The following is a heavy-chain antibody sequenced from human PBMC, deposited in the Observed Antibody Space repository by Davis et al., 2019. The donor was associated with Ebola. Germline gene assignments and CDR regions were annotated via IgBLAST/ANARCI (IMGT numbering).Heavy chain of an antibody. CDR2: INPNSGNT. D-gene: IGHD4/OR15-4a*01. Sequence: ASVKVSCKASGYTFTGYDINWVRQATGQGLEWMGWINPNSGNTGYAQKFKGRVTMTEDTSTDTAYLELSSLRSEDTAVYYCATPGSSYDATVDYGLVVWGQGTTVTVSS. V-gene: IGHV1-8*01. CDR3: ATPGSSYDATVDYGLVV. CDR1: GYTFTGYD. J-gene: IGHJ6*02.